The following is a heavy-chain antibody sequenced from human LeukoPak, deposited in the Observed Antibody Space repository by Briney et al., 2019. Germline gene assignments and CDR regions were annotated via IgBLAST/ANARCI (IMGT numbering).Heavy chain of an antibody. CDR1: GFTFSTYW. D-gene: IGHD5-18*01. Sequence: GGSLRLSCAASGFTFSTYWMSWVRQAPGKGLEWVANIKQDGSEKYYVDSVKGRFTISRDNAKNSLYLQMNSLRAEDTAVYYCARRLDTDMVRHEYWGQGTLVTVSS. J-gene: IGHJ4*02. CDR3: ARRLDTDMVRHEY. CDR2: IKQDGSEK. V-gene: IGHV3-7*01.